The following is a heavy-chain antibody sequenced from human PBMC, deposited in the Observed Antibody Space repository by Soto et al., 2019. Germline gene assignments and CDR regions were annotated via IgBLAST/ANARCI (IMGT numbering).Heavy chain of an antibody. CDR2: IIPIFGTA. Sequence: ASVKVSCKASGGTFSSYAISWVRQAPGQGLEWMGGIIPIFGTANYAQKFQGRVTITADESTSTAYMELSSLRSEDTAVYYCATPTEWLLYGNYYGMDVWGQGTTVTVSS. CDR1: GGTFSSYA. CDR3: ATPTEWLLYGNYYGMDV. V-gene: IGHV1-69*13. D-gene: IGHD3-3*01. J-gene: IGHJ6*02.